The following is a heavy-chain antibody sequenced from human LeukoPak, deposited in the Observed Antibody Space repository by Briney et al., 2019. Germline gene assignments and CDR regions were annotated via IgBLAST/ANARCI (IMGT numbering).Heavy chain of an antibody. D-gene: IGHD3-10*01. V-gene: IGHV3-23*01. CDR3: AKDLDLYGSGSYATLPDY. CDR1: GFTFSSYG. J-gene: IGHJ4*02. Sequence: GGSLRLSCAASGFTFSSYGMHWVRQAPGKGLEWVSAISGSGGSTYYADSVKGRFTISRDNSKNTLYLQMNSLRAEDTAVYYCAKDLDLYGSGSYATLPDYWGQGTLVTVSS. CDR2: ISGSGGST.